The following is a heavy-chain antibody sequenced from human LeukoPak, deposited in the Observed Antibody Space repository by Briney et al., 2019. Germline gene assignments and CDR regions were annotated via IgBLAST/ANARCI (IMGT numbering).Heavy chain of an antibody. Sequence: GGSLRLSCAASGFTFSSYSMNWVRQAPGKGLEWVSSISSSSSYIYYADSVKGRFTISRDNAKNSLYLQMNRLRDEDTAVYYCARDRVEYYFDYWGPGTLVTVSS. D-gene: IGHD3-10*01. CDR3: ARDRVEYYFDY. CDR1: GFTFSSYS. V-gene: IGHV3-21*01. J-gene: IGHJ4*02. CDR2: ISSSSSYI.